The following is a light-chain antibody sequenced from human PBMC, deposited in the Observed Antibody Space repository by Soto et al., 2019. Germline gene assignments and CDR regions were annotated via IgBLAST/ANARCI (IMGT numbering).Light chain of an antibody. Sequence: QSALTQPASVSGSPGQSITISCTGTSSDVGGYNYVSWYQQHPDKAPKLMIYEVNNRPSEVSNRFSGSKSGNTASLTISGLQPEDEADYYCNSYTSRYTFVLGTGTKVTVL. CDR3: NSYTSRYTFV. J-gene: IGLJ1*01. CDR2: EVN. CDR1: SSDVGGYNY. V-gene: IGLV2-14*01.